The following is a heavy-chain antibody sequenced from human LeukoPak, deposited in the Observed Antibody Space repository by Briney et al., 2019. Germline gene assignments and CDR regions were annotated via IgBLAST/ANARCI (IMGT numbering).Heavy chain of an antibody. CDR2: MNPNSGNT. J-gene: IGHJ5*02. D-gene: IGHD1-26*01. V-gene: IGHV1-8*01. CDR3: ARGIIVWWELLFDP. Sequence: ASVKVSCKASGYTFTSYDINWVRQATGQGLEWMGWMNPNSGNTGYAQKFQGRVTMTRNTSISTAYMELSSLRSEDTAVYYCARGIIVWWELLFDPWGQGTLVTVSS. CDR1: GYTFTSYD.